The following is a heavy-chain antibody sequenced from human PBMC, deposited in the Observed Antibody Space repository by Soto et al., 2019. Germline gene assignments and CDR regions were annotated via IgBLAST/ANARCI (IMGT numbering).Heavy chain of an antibody. D-gene: IGHD3-3*01. J-gene: IGHJ4*02. CDR2: INAGNGNT. CDR1: GYTFTSYA. V-gene: IGHV1-3*01. Sequence: QVPLVQSGAEVKKPGASVKVSCKASGYTFTSYAMHWVRQAPGQRLEWMGWINAGNGNTKYSQKFQGRVTITRDTSASTAYMELSSLRSEDTAVYYCARELEDRITIFGVVITGGYFDYWGQGTLVTVSS. CDR3: ARELEDRITIFGVVITGGYFDY.